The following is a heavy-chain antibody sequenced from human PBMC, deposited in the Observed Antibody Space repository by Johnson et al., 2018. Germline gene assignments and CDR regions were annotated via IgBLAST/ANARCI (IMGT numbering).Heavy chain of an antibody. CDR3: ARARGAPRSSGLTVDVQH. CDR2: IYIDGST. Sequence: VQLVQSGGGLIQPGGSXRLSCAASGFTVSASYMSWVRQAPGKGLERVPAIYIDGSTYYADSVKGRFTLARDNSVKTLYIQMNSRRAEDTAGYYCARARGAPRSSGLTVDVQHWGQGTLVTVSS. CDR1: GFTVSASY. D-gene: IGHD6-19*01. V-gene: IGHV3-53*01. J-gene: IGHJ1*01.